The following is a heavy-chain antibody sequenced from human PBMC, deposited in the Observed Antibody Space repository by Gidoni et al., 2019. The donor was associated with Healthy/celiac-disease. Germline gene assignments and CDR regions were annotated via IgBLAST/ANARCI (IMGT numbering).Heavy chain of an antibody. CDR3: AKSSWGDGDYRYYFDY. V-gene: IGHV3-30*18. J-gene: IGHJ4*02. CDR1: GCTFGSYG. D-gene: IGHD4-17*01. CDR2: ISYDGSNK. Sequence: QVQLVESGGGVVEPGWSLRLSCAASGCTFGSYGMHWVRQAPGKGLEWVAVISYDGSNKYYADSVKGRFTISRDNSKNTLYLQMNSLRAEDTAVYYCAKSSWGDGDYRYYFDYWGQGTLVTVSS.